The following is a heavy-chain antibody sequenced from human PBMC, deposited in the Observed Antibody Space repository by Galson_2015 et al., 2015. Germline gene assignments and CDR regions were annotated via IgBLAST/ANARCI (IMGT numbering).Heavy chain of an antibody. CDR2: ISAGGDTS. V-gene: IGHV3-23*01. J-gene: IGHJ4*02. CDR1: GFTFTTSP. Sequence: SLRLSCAASGFTFTTSPMSWVRQAPGKGLEWVTAISAGGDTSHYADSVKGRFTISRDNSKSTLYLQMNSLRAEDTAVYYCAKDLTGWGYFDYWGQGTLVTVSS. CDR3: AKDLTGWGYFDY. D-gene: IGHD7-27*01.